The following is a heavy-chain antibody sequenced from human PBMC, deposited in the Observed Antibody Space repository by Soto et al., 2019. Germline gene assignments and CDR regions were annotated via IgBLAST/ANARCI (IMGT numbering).Heavy chain of an antibody. CDR1: GGSISSGGYY. CDR2: IYYSGST. V-gene: IGHV4-31*03. D-gene: IGHD2-8*01. Sequence: QVQLQESGPGLVKPSQTLSLTCTVSGGSISSGGYYWSWIRQHPGKGLEWIGYIYYSGSTYYNPSLKRRVTISVDTSKNQFSLKLSSVTAADTAVYYCASGYCTNGVCYPRLYYYYYYMDVWGKGTTVTVSS. J-gene: IGHJ6*03. CDR3: ASGYCTNGVCYPRLYYYYYYMDV.